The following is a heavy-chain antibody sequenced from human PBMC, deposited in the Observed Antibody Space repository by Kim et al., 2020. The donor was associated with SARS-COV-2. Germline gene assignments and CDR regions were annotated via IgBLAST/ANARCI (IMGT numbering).Heavy chain of an antibody. V-gene: IGHV3-30*02. CDR2: K. D-gene: IGHD1-1*01. CDR3: AKDSRTYNLDY. Sequence: KYYADSVKGRFTISRDNSKNTLYLQMNSLRAEDTAVYYCAKDSRTYNLDYWGQGTLVTVSS. J-gene: IGHJ4*02.